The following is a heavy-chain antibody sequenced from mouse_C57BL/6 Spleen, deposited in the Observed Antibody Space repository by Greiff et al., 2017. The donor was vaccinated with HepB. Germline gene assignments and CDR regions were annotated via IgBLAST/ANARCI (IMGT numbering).Heavy chain of an antibody. CDR3: ARRGYGGYFDV. V-gene: IGHV1-69*01. Sequence: QVQLQQPGAELVMPGASVKLSCKASGYTFTSYWMHWVKQRPGQGLEWIGEIDPSDSYTNYNQKFKGKSTLTVDKSSSTAYMQLSSLTSEDSAVYYCARRGYGGYFDVWGTGTTVTVSS. CDR1: GYTFTSYW. J-gene: IGHJ1*03. CDR2: IDPSDSYT. D-gene: IGHD3-1*01.